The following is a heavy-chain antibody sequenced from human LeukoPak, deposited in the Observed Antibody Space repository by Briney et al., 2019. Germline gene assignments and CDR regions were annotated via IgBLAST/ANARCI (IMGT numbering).Heavy chain of an antibody. Sequence: GESLKISCKGSGYSFTSYWIGWVRQMPGKGLEWMGIIYPGDSDTRYSPSSQGQVTISADKSISTAYLQWSSLKASDTAMYYCARGYETLTAAGPRVPDYMDVWGKGTTVTVSS. D-gene: IGHD6-13*01. CDR1: GYSFTSYW. J-gene: IGHJ6*03. CDR3: ARGYETLTAAGPRVPDYMDV. CDR2: IYPGDSDT. V-gene: IGHV5-51*01.